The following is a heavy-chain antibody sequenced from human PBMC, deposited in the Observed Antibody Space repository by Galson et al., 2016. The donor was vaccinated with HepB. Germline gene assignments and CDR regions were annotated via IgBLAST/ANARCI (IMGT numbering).Heavy chain of an antibody. CDR3: ARAYDCRRGGRSYFYAFDV. CDR2: IGGTGTSV. D-gene: IGHD3-3*01. V-gene: IGHV3-11*01. CDR1: GFIFSDYS. J-gene: IGHJ6*02. Sequence: SLRLSCAASGFIFSDYSMSWIRQAPGKGLEWISYIGGTGTSVFYADSVKGRFIISRDNAQNSLSLQMNNLRADDTAVYYCARAYDCRRGGRSYFYAFDVWGQGTTVIVSS.